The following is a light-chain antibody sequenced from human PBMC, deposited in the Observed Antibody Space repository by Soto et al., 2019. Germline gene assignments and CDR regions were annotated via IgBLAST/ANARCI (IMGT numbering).Light chain of an antibody. CDR1: QTISNN. CDR3: QQCNNWPHT. V-gene: IGKV3-15*01. J-gene: IGKJ2*01. Sequence: EVVMTQSPTTLSVSPGERVTLSCRASQTISNNLAWYRKKPGQAPSLLIYGISTRATGLPARFSGSGSGTEFTLSISSLKSDDFALYYCQQCNNWPHTFGQGTKLEIK. CDR2: GIS.